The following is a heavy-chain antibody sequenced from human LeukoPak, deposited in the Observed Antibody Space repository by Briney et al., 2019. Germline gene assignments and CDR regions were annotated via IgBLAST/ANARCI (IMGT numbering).Heavy chain of an antibody. V-gene: IGHV4-39*02. Sequence: PSETLSLTCTVSGGSISSSSYYWGWIRQPPGKGLEWIGSIYYSGSTYYNPSLKSRVTISVDTSKNQFSLKLSSVTAADTAVYYCAREKDYDSSGYYRTPYFDYWGQGTLVTVSS. CDR3: AREKDYDSSGYYRTPYFDY. J-gene: IGHJ4*02. CDR2: IYYSGST. D-gene: IGHD3-22*01. CDR1: GGSISSSSYY.